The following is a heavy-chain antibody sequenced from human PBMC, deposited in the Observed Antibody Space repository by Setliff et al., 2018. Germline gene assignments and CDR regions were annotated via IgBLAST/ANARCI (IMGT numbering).Heavy chain of an antibody. CDR1: GFSLSTSGMG. D-gene: IGHD3-22*01. Sequence: SGPTLVNPTQTLTLTCTFSGFSLSTSGMGVGWIRQPPGKALEWLALIYWDDDKRYSPSLKSRLTITKDTSKNQVVLTMTNMDPVDTATYYCAHRRGDYYDSSGYYYDYWGQGTLVTVSS. CDR3: AHRRGDYYDSSGYYYDY. CDR2: IYWDDDK. V-gene: IGHV2-5*02. J-gene: IGHJ4*02.